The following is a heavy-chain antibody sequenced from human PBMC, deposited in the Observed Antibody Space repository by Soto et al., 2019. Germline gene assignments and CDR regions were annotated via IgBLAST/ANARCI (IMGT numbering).Heavy chain of an antibody. CDR1: GFIFSDHY. CDR3: ARGDYYDSSGPFSDAFDI. Sequence: PGGSLRLSCAAFGFIFSDHYMDWVRQAPGKGLEWVANIKPDGSEKWYVDSVKGRFTISRDNAKNSLYLQMNSLRAEDTAVYYCARGDYYDSSGPFSDAFDIWGQGTMVTVSS. CDR2: IKPDGSEK. J-gene: IGHJ3*02. V-gene: IGHV3-7*04. D-gene: IGHD3-22*01.